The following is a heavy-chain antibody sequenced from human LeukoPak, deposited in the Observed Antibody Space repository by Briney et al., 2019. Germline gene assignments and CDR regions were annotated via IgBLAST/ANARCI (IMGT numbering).Heavy chain of an antibody. D-gene: IGHD6-19*01. CDR3: AREYSSGWTGRY. CDR1: GYSFTTYW. V-gene: IGHV5-51*01. Sequence: GEFLKISCKGSGYSFTTYWIGWVRQMPGKGLEWMAIIYPGDSDTRYSPSFQGQVTISADKSISTVYLQWSSLKASDTAMYYCAREYSSGWTGRYWGQGTLVTVSS. CDR2: IYPGDSDT. J-gene: IGHJ4*02.